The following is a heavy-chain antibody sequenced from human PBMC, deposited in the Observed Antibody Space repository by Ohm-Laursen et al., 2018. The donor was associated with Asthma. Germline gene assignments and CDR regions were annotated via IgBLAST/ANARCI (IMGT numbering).Heavy chain of an antibody. J-gene: IGHJ5*02. CDR3: ARGNYDFWSGYYRNNWFDP. CDR1: GNTFSDYY. D-gene: IGHD3-3*01. CDR2: INTNTGNP. Sequence: ASVKVSCKASGNTFSDYYLHWVRQAPGQGLEWMGWINTNTGNPTYAQGFTGRFVFSLDTSVSTAYLQISSLKAEDTAVYYCARGNYDFWSGYYRNNWFDPWGQGTLVTVSS. V-gene: IGHV7-4-1*02.